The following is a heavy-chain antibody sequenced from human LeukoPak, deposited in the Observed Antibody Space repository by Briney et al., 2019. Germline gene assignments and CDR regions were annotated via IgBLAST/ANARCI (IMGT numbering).Heavy chain of an antibody. D-gene: IGHD3-16*01. Sequence: PGGSMRLSCAASGFTFSSYDMHWVRQATGKGLEWVSAIGTAGDTYYPGSVKGRFTISRENAKNSLYLQMNSLRAEDTAVYYCARAVAGTFGGYPFYYGMDVWAKGPRSPSP. CDR1: GFTFSSYD. J-gene: IGHJ6*02. CDR2: IGTAGDT. V-gene: IGHV3-13*01. CDR3: ARAVAGTFGGYPFYYGMDV.